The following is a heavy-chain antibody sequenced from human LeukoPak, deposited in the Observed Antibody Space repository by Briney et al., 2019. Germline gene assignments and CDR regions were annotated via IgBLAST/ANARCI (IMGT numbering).Heavy chain of an antibody. J-gene: IGHJ6*03. D-gene: IGHD2-2*01. Sequence: GASVKVSCKASGYTFTSYDINWVRQAPGQGLEWMGWMNPNSGNTGYAQKFQGRVTMTRNTSISTAYMELSSLRSEDTAVYYCARAAGEDIVVVPAARGYYYYYYMDVWGKGTTVTISS. V-gene: IGHV1-8*01. CDR2: MNPNSGNT. CDR3: ARAAGEDIVVVPAARGYYYYYYMDV. CDR1: GYTFTSYD.